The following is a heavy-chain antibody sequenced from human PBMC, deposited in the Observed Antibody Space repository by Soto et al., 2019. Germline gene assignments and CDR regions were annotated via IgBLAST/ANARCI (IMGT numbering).Heavy chain of an antibody. Sequence: ASVKVSCKASGYTFTSYDINWVRQATGQGLEWMGWMNPNSGNTGYAQKFQGRVTMTRNTSISTAYMQLSSLRSEDTAVYYCARELTGRGAFEIWGQGTMVTVSS. CDR2: MNPNSGNT. CDR1: GYTFTSYD. D-gene: IGHD1-20*01. CDR3: ARELTGRGAFEI. J-gene: IGHJ3*02. V-gene: IGHV1-8*01.